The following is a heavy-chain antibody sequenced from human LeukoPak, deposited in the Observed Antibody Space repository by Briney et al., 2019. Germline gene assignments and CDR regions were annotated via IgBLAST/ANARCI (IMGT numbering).Heavy chain of an antibody. CDR2: LYPDGRT. CDR1: GFAVSSNY. V-gene: IGHV3-53*01. J-gene: IGHJ4*02. CDR3: AKAKGWYGEGYFDY. D-gene: IGHD3-10*01. Sequence: GGSLRLSCAASGFAVSSNYMNWVRQAPGKGLGWVSVLYPDGRTYYADSVKGRFTISRDVSKNTLFLQMTSLRAEDTAVYYCAKAKGWYGEGYFDYWGQGTLVTVSS.